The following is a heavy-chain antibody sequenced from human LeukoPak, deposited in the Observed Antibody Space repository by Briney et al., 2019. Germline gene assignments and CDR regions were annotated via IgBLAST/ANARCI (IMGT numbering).Heavy chain of an antibody. CDR2: INTNTGNP. CDR3: GRDPRLGIRGYTYGYIDY. J-gene: IGHJ4*02. D-gene: IGHD5-18*01. V-gene: IGHV7-4-1*04. CDR1: GYSFTTFA. Sequence: ASVKVSCKASGYSFTTFAMNWVRQAPGQGLEWMGWINTNTGNPTYAQGFTGRYVFSLDTSVSMAYLQISGLTADDTAVYFCGRDPRLGIRGYTYGYIDYWGQGTLVTVSS.